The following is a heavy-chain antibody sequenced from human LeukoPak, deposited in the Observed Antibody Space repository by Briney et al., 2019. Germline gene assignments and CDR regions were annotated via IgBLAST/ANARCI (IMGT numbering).Heavy chain of an antibody. CDR3: ARDQTTVTTLEYFDL. D-gene: IGHD4-17*01. CDR1: GGSISSSSYY. J-gene: IGHJ2*01. Sequence: SETLSLTCTVSGGSISSSSYYWGWIRQPPGKGLEWIGSIYYSGSTNYNPSLKSRVTISVDTSKNQFSLKLSSVTAADTAVYYCARDQTTVTTLEYFDLWGRGTLVTVSS. V-gene: IGHV4-39*07. CDR2: IYYSGST.